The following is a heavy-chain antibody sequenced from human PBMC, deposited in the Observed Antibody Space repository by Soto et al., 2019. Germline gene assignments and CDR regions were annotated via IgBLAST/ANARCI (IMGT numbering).Heavy chain of an antibody. J-gene: IGHJ4*02. V-gene: IGHV3-33*01. CDR3: ARDLLVYGSGTFDY. D-gene: IGHD3-10*01. CDR2: IWYDGSKK. Sequence: PGGSLRLSCAASGFTLSSYGMYWVRQAPGKGLEWVALIWYDGSKKYYADSVKGRFTISRDNSKNTLYLQMDSLRAEDTAVYYCARDLLVYGSGTFDYWGQGTLVTVSS. CDR1: GFTLSSYG.